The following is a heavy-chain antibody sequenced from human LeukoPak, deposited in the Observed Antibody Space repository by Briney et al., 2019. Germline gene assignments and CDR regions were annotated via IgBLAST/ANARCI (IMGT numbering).Heavy chain of an antibody. Sequence: SETLSLTCTVSGGSISSFHWTWIRQPAGKGLEWIGLIYSSGSTIYNPSLKSRVTISVDTSKNQFSLKLSSVTAADTAVYYCAREVWNYGLVFDYWGQGTLVTVSS. J-gene: IGHJ4*02. CDR2: IYSSGST. V-gene: IGHV4-4*07. D-gene: IGHD1-7*01. CDR1: GGSISSFH. CDR3: AREVWNYGLVFDY.